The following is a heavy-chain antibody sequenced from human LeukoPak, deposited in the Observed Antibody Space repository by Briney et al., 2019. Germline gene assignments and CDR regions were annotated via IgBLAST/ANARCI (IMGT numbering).Heavy chain of an antibody. J-gene: IGHJ4*02. V-gene: IGHV3-30*02. D-gene: IGHD1-26*01. CDR3: AKDVSGSDEFVDY. Sequence: GGSLRLSCAASGFTFSSYGMHWVRQAPGKGLEWVAFIRYDGSNKYYADSVKGRFTTSRDNSKNTLYLQMNSLRAEDTAVYYCAKDVSGSDEFVDYWGQGTLVTVSS. CDR1: GFTFSSYG. CDR2: IRYDGSNK.